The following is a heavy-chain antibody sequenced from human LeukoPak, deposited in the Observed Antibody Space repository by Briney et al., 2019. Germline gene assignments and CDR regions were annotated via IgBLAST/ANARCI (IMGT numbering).Heavy chain of an antibody. CDR1: GFTFSHAG. Sequence: GRSLRLSCAASGFTFSHAGMHWVRQAPDKGLEWVAIIWYDGTHIQYSDSVKGRFTISRDNSKNTLYLQMNSLRAEDTAVYYCARDRGDCSGGSCQSDYFDYWGQGILVTVSS. J-gene: IGHJ4*02. CDR2: IWYDGTHI. V-gene: IGHV3-33*01. D-gene: IGHD2-15*01. CDR3: ARDRGDCSGGSCQSDYFDY.